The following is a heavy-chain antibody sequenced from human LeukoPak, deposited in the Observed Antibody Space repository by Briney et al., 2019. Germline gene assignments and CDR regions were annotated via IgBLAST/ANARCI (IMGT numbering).Heavy chain of an antibody. J-gene: IGHJ6*02. Sequence: GASVTVSCKASGYTFTSYGISWVRQAPGQGLEWMGWISAYNGNTNYAQKLQGRVTMTTDTSTSTAYMELRSLRSDDTAVYYCARDPACYDSSGYYYCPYYYYYGMDVWGQGTTVTVSS. V-gene: IGHV1-18*01. CDR1: GYTFTSYG. D-gene: IGHD3-22*01. CDR2: ISAYNGNT. CDR3: ARDPACYDSSGYYYCPYYYYYGMDV.